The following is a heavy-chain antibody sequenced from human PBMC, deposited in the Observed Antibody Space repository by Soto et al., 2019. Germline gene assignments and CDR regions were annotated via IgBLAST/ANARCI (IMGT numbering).Heavy chain of an antibody. CDR1: GGSISSYF. V-gene: IGHV4-59*01. CDR2: IYYSGST. D-gene: IGHD5-12*01. CDR3: ARAVATTYFDY. Sequence: SETLSLTCTVSGGSISSYFWSWIRQPPGKGLEWIGYIYYSGSTNYNPSLKSRVTISVDTSKNQFSLKLSSVTAADTAVYYCARAVATTYFDYWGQGTLVTVSS. J-gene: IGHJ4*02.